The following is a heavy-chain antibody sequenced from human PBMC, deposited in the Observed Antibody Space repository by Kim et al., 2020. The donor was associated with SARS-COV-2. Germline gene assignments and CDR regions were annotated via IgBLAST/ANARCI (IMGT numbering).Heavy chain of an antibody. V-gene: IGHV4-34*01. CDR3: ARGLVGATRRGAFDI. CDR2: INHSGST. D-gene: IGHD1-26*01. J-gene: IGHJ3*02. Sequence: SETLSLTCAVYGGSFSGYYWSWIRQPPGKGLEWIGEINHSGSTNYNPSLKSRVTISVDTSKNQFSLKLSSVTAADTAVYYCARGLVGATRRGAFDIWGQGTMVTVSS. CDR1: GGSFSGYY.